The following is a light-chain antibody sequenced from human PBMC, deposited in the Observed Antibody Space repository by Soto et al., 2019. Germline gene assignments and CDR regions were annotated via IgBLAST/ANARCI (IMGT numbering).Light chain of an antibody. CDR1: SSDVGGYNY. CDR2: EVS. CDR3: SSYAGSNNFEV. V-gene: IGLV2-8*01. J-gene: IGLJ1*01. Sequence: QSALTQPPSASGSPGQSVTISCTGTSSDVGGYNYVSWYQQHPGKAQKLMIYEVSKRPSGVPDRFSGSKSGNTASLTVSGLQAEDEADYYCSSYAGSNNFEVFGTGTKVTVL.